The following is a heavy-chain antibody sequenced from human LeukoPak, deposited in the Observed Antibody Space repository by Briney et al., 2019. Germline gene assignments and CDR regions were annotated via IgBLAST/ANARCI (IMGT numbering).Heavy chain of an antibody. D-gene: IGHD2-15*01. Sequence: SVKVSCKASGGTFSSYAISWVRQAPGRGLEWMGGIIPIFGTANYAQKFQGRVTITADESTSTAYMELSSLRSEDTAVYYCARDTVGYCRGGSCYGWFDRWGQGTLVTVSS. CDR3: ARDTVGYCRGGSCYGWFDR. CDR1: GGTFSSYA. CDR2: IIPIFGTA. V-gene: IGHV1-69*01. J-gene: IGHJ5*02.